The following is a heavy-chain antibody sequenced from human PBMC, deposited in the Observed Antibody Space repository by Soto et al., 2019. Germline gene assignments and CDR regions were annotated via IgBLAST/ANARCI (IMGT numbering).Heavy chain of an antibody. CDR3: ARDPTLAVAETYGMDV. D-gene: IGHD6-19*01. Sequence: SETLSLTCAVYGGSFSGYYWSWIRQPPGKGLEWIGEIKHSGSTNYNPSLKSRVTISVDTSKNQFSLKLSSVTAADTAVYYCARDPTLAVAETYGMDVWGQGTTVTVSS. J-gene: IGHJ6*02. CDR1: GGSFSGYY. CDR2: IKHSGST. V-gene: IGHV4-34*01.